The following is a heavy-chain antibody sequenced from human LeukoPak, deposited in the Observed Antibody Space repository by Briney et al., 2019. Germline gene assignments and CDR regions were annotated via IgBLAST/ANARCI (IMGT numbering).Heavy chain of an antibody. V-gene: IGHV3-23*01. D-gene: IGHD3-22*01. J-gene: IGHJ2*01. CDR1: GFTFSSYE. Sequence: PGGSLRLSCAASGFTFSSYEMNWVRQAPGKGLEWVSAISGSGGSTYYADSVKGRFTISRDNSKNTLYLQMNSLRAEDTAVYYCAKDLEVDITMIVVGFDLWGRGTLVTVSS. CDR2: ISGSGGST. CDR3: AKDLEVDITMIVVGFDL.